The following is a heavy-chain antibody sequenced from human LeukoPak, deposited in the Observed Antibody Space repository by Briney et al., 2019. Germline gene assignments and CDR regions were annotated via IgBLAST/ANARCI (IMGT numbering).Heavy chain of an antibody. CDR2: IIPIFGTA. V-gene: IGHV1-69*01. CDR3: AREAPYCGGDCYSHFDY. D-gene: IGHD2-21*01. J-gene: IGHJ4*02. CDR1: GGTFSSYA. Sequence: SVKVSCKASGGTFSSYAISWVRQAPGQGLEWMGGIIPIFGTANYAQKFQGRVTITADESASTAYMELSSLRSEDTAVYYCAREAPYCGGDCYSHFDYWGQGTLVTVSS.